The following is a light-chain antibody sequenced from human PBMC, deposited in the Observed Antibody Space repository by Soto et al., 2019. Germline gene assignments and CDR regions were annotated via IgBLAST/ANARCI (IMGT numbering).Light chain of an antibody. V-gene: IGKV4-1*01. CDR2: WAS. CDR1: QRVLYSANNKNH. Sequence: DIAMTQSPDSLAVSLGERATISCQSSQRVLYSANNKNHLAWYQQKPGQPPKLLIYWASTREYGVPDRFNGRGSGTEFALTFSSLQAENVAVFHCQEYSNSPIPFGQGKRLEIK. J-gene: IGKJ5*01. CDR3: QEYSNSPIP.